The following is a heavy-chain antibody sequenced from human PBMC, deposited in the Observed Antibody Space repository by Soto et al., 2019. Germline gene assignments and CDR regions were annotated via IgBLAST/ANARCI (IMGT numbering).Heavy chain of an antibody. V-gene: IGHV4-30-4*01. Sequence: QVQLQESGPRLVKPSQTLSLTCPVSGGSISSGHHYWTWIRQPPGKGLEWIGYINYSGLTYYNPSLRSRLTISIDTSKNQFSLNVSSVTAADTAVYYCARGFFNYGDSLYFFDDWGQGILVTVSS. D-gene: IGHD2-21*02. CDR3: ARGFFNYGDSLYFFDD. CDR1: GGSISSGHHY. J-gene: IGHJ4*02. CDR2: INYSGLT.